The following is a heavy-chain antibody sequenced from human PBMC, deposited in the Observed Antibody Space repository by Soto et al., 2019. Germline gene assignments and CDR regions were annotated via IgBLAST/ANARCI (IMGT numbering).Heavy chain of an antibody. CDR1: GFTFGDYS. CDR2: IRGKVYGGTP. V-gene: IGHV3-49*03. CDR3: TRPVVPAAILTYFDY. D-gene: IGHD2-2*01. Sequence: GGSLRLSCTASGFTFGDYSMSWFRQAPGKGLEWVGSIRGKVYGGTPEYAESVKGRFTISRDDSKGIAYLQMNSLKTEDTAVYYCTRPVVPAAILTYFDYWGQGTLVTVSS. J-gene: IGHJ4*02.